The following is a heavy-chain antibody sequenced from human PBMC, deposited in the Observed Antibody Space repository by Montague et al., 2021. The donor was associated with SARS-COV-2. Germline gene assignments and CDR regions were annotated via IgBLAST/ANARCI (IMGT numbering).Heavy chain of an antibody. CDR1: GDSVSSNSGA. CDR2: TYYRSKWYV. V-gene: IGHV6-1*01. D-gene: IGHD6-19*01. Sequence: CAISGDSVSSNSGAWNWIRLSPSRGLEWLGRTYYRSKWYVDYAGSVRSRITINPDTSKNQFSLQMRPVTPDDTAVYYCARSKLLRSGYSSGWYGPGWFDPWGQGTPVTVSS. CDR3: ARSKLLRSGYSSGWYGPGWFDP. J-gene: IGHJ5*02.